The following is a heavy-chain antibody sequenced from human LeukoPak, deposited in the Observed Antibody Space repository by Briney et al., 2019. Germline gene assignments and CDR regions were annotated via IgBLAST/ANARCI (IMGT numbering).Heavy chain of an antibody. CDR1: GFTFSSYG. CDR3: VKTMTGYFSDGFDI. Sequence: GGSLRLSCAASGFTFSSYGMHWVRQAPGKGLEWVAFIRYDGSNKYYADSVKDRFTISRDNSKTTLYLQMNSLRAEDTAVYWCVKTMTGYFSDGFDIWGQGTMVTVSS. D-gene: IGHD3-9*01. J-gene: IGHJ3*02. V-gene: IGHV3-30*02. CDR2: IRYDGSNK.